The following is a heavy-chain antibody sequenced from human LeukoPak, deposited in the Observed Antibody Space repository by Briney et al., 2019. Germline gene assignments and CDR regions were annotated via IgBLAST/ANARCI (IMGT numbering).Heavy chain of an antibody. V-gene: IGHV3-30*18. D-gene: IGHD5-18*01. CDR1: GFTFSSYG. CDR2: ISYDGSNK. CDR3: AKGLTGYSYGYKPMDY. J-gene: IGHJ4*02. Sequence: PGGSLRLSCAASGFTFSSYGMHWVRQAPGKGLEWVAVISYDGSNKYYADSVKGRFTISRDNSKNTLYLQMNGLRAEDTAVYYCAKGLTGYSYGYKPMDYWGQGTLVTVSS.